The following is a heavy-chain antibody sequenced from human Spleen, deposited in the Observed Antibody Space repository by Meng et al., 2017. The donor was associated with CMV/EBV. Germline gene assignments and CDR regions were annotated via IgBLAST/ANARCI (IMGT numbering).Heavy chain of an antibody. D-gene: IGHD2-2*02. Sequence: GSLRLSCSVSGGSIRSYYWSWIRQSPGKGLEWIGYIYYTGTTKSNPSLRSRATILMDTSTNQFSLRLSSVTAADTAVYYCGRASGVFCSSANCYRGGADVWGQGITVTVSS. J-gene: IGHJ6*02. V-gene: IGHV4-59*01. CDR3: GRASGVFCSSANCYRGGADV. CDR1: GGSIRSYY. CDR2: IYYTGTT.